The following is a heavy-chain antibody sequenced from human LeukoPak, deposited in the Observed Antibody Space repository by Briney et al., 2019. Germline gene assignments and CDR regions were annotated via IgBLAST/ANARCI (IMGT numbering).Heavy chain of an antibody. CDR3: AKNRIPTSITPDS. J-gene: IGHJ5*01. V-gene: IGHV3-30*18. CDR1: GFTFSAYG. Sequence: GTSLRLSCAASGFTFSAYGMHWLRQAPGKGLEWVAVIPYDSSNKYYTNSVQGRFTISRENSRNTLYLQMNSLRADDTAVHYCAKNRIPTSITPDSWGQGTLVTVSS. CDR2: IPYDSSNK. D-gene: IGHD2-2*02.